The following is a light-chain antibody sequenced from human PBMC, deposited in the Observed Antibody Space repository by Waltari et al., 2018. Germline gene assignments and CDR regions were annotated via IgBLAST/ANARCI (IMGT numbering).Light chain of an antibody. V-gene: IGKV3-20*01. Sequence: EIVLTQSPGTLSLSPGERATLSCRASQSVSSSYLAWYQQKPGQAPRLLFYGASSRATGIPDRFSGSGSGTDFTLTISSLEPEDFAVYYCQQDGSSPLTFGGGTK. CDR2: GAS. CDR3: QQDGSSPLT. CDR1: QSVSSSY. J-gene: IGKJ4*01.